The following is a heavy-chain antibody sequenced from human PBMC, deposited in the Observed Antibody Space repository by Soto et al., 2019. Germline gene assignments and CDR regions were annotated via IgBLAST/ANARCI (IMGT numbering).Heavy chain of an antibody. CDR1: GYSISLGYY. D-gene: IGHD1-26*01. V-gene: IGHV4-38-2*01. Sequence: PSETLSLTCAVSGYSISLGYYWGWIRQPPGKGLEWIGSIYHSGNTYYNPSLKSRVSISLDTSKNQFSLKLSSVTAADTAVYYCARTRTYYGGWFDPWGQGTLVTVSS. CDR3: ARTRTYYGGWFDP. CDR2: IYHSGNT. J-gene: IGHJ5*02.